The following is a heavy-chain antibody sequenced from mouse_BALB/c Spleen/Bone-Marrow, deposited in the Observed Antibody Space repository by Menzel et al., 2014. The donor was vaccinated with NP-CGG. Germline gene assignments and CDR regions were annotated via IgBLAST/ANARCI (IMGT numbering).Heavy chain of an antibody. CDR1: GFSLTSYG. V-gene: IGHV2-9*02. Sequence: QVQLAESGPGLVAPSQSMSITCTVSGFSLTSYGVHWVRQPPGKVLEWLGVIWAGGSTNYNSDLMSRLSISKDNSKSQVFLKMNSLQTDDTAMYYCARGSYYGGAMDYWGQGTSVTVSS. CDR3: ARGSYYGGAMDY. J-gene: IGHJ4*01. CDR2: IWAGGST. D-gene: IGHD1-1*01.